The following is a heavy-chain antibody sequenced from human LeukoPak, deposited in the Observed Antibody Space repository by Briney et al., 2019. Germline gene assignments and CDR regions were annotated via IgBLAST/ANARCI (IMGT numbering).Heavy chain of an antibody. CDR1: GDSISSNSYF. Sequence: SETLSLTCTVSGDSISSNSYFWGWIRQSPGKGLEWIGSVYYGGSSYYNPSLKRRVTISVDTSNNQFSLKLSSVTAADTAVYYCARLESSAGDGDYWGQGILVTVSS. CDR2: VYYGGSS. J-gene: IGHJ4*02. D-gene: IGHD5-24*01. V-gene: IGHV4-39*07. CDR3: ARLESSAGDGDY.